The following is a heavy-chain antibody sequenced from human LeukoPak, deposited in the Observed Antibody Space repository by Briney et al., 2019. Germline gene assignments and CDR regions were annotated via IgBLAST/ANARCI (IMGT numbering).Heavy chain of an antibody. V-gene: IGHV1-18*01. J-gene: IGHJ4*02. Sequence: ASVKVSCKASGYTFTSHGISWVRQAPGQGLEWMGWISAYNGNTNYAQKLQGRVTMTTDTSTSTAYMELRSLRSDDTAVYYCARGGYSSGYYKPLYYFDYWGQGTLVTVSS. D-gene: IGHD3-22*01. CDR1: GYTFTSHG. CDR2: ISAYNGNT. CDR3: ARGGYSSGYYKPLYYFDY.